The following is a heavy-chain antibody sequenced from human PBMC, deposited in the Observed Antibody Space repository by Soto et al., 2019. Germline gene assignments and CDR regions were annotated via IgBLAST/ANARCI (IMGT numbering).Heavy chain of an antibody. D-gene: IGHD6-13*01. Sequence: ASVKLSCKASGYTFTSYAINWVLQATGQGLEWMGWMNTNSGNTGYAQKFQGRVTMSRNTSISTAYIELSRLRSEDMAVYYCAVMPYSCSVPWFDPWCQGALVTVSS. CDR2: MNTNSGNT. V-gene: IGHV1-8*01. CDR3: AVMPYSCSVPWFDP. CDR1: GYTFTSYA. J-gene: IGHJ5*02.